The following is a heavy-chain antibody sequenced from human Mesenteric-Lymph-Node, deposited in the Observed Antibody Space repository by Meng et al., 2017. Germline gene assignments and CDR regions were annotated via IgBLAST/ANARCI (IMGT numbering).Heavy chain of an antibody. CDR2: IFHSGGT. D-gene: IGHD5-18*01. CDR1: GYSISSDYY. V-gene: IGHV4-38-2*02. Sequence: SETLSLTCTVSGYSISSDYYWGWSRQPPGKGLEWIGSIFHSGGTYYNPSLKSRVTISVDTSKNQFSLKLSSVTAADTAVYYCARRRGGYSLFDYWGQGTLVTVSS. CDR3: ARRRGGYSLFDY. J-gene: IGHJ4*02.